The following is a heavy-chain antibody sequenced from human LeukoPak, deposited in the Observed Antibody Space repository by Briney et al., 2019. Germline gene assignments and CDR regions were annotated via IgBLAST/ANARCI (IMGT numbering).Heavy chain of an antibody. CDR3: AAAPWWTTVTYDY. CDR2: IVVGSGNT. V-gene: IGHV1-58*02. J-gene: IGHJ4*02. D-gene: IGHD4-11*01. Sequence: SVEVSCKASGFTFTSSAMQGVRQARGQRLEWLGWIVVGSGNTNCAQKFQERVTITRDMSTSTASMEPSSLRSEDPAVYSCAAAPWWTTVTYDYWGQATLVTVSS. CDR1: GFTFTSSA.